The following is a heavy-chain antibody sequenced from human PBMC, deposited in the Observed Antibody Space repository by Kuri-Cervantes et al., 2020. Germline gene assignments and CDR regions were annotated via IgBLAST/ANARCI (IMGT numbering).Heavy chain of an antibody. D-gene: IGHD1/OR15-1a*01. Sequence: GSLRLSCAVYGGSFSGYYWSWIRQPPGKGLEWIGEINRSGSTNYNPSLKSRVTISVDTSKNQFSLKLSSVTAADTAVYYCARESRQQGFDSYYYYMDVWGKGTTVTVSS. CDR1: GGSFSGYY. CDR2: INRSGST. J-gene: IGHJ6*03. CDR3: ARESRQQGFDSYYYYMDV. V-gene: IGHV4-34*01.